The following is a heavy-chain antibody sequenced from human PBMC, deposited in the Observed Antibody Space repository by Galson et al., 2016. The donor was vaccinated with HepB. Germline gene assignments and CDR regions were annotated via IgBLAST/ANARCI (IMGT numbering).Heavy chain of an antibody. CDR1: GFSFSTYG. CDR2: IWYDGSNK. V-gene: IGHV3-33*01. CDR3: ATLGGYQSDY. J-gene: IGHJ4*02. D-gene: IGHD3-22*01. Sequence: SLRLSCAASGFSFSTYGMHWVRQAPGKGLEWVAVIWYDGSNKYYADSVKGRFTISRDNSKNTLYLQMNSLRAEDTAVYFCATLGGYQSDYWGQGTLVTVSS.